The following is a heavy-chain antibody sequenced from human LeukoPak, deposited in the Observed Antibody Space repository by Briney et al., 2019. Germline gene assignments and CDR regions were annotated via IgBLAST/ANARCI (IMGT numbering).Heavy chain of an antibody. D-gene: IGHD3-10*01. V-gene: IGHV3-23*01. CDR2: ISGSGGST. CDR3: AKEPNYYGSGSSMSWFDP. J-gene: IGHJ5*02. Sequence: GGSLRFSCAASGFTFSSYAMSWVRQAPGKGLEWVSAISGSGGSTSYADSVKGRFTISRDNSKNTLYLQMNSLRAEDTAVYYCAKEPNYYGSGSSMSWFDPWGQGTLVTVSS. CDR1: GFTFSSYA.